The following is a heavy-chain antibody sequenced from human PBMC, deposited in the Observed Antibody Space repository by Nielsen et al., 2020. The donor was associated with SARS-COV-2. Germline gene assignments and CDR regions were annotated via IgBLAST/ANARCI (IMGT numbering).Heavy chain of an antibody. V-gene: IGHV4-34*01. CDR1: GGYY. D-gene: IGHD5-18*01. CDR3: ARGGGYSYGALDY. J-gene: IGHJ4*02. CDR2: INHSGST. Sequence: SETLSLTCSVSGGYYWSWIRQPPGKGLEWIGEINHSGSTNYNPSLKSRVTISVDTSKNQFSLKLSSVTAADTAVYYCARGGGYSYGALDYWGQGTLVTVSS.